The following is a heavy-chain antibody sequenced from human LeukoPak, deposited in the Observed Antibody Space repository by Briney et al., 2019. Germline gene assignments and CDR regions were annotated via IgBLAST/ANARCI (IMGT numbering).Heavy chain of an antibody. J-gene: IGHJ4*01. V-gene: IGHV3-7*01. CDR2: IRQDGGEK. CDR3: ARDGTAPGLYFDL. Sequence: GGSLRLSCAVSGFTFTDYWMNWVRQAPGKGLEWVASIRQDGGEKSYVDSVKGRFTISRDHTKNSLYLQMSSLRAEDTAVYYCARDGTAPGLYFDLWGQGTLVTVSS. CDR1: GFTFTDYW. D-gene: IGHD6-13*01.